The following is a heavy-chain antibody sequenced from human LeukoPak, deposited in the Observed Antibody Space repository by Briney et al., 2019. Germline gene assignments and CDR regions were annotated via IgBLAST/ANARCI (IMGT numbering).Heavy chain of an antibody. J-gene: IGHJ4*02. Sequence: ASVKVSCKASGGTFSSYAISWVRQAPGQGLEWMGRIIPIFGTANYAQKFRGRVTITTDESTSTAYMELSSLRSEDTAVYYCARDNYPIFGVVITLSYWGQGTLVTVSS. CDR1: GGTFSSYA. D-gene: IGHD3-3*01. CDR3: ARDNYPIFGVVITLSY. V-gene: IGHV1-69*05. CDR2: IIPIFGTA.